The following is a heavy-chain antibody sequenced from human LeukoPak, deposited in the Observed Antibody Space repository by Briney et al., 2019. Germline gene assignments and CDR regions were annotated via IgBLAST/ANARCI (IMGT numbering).Heavy chain of an antibody. CDR3: ARAIRWDSDY. D-gene: IGHD4-23*01. Sequence: GESLRHSCAASGFHLWCYVMVWVRQAPAKGVEYVSGIRSNGGTTYYGNSVKGRFTISRDNPKDTLHLEMGSLRTEDMAVYYCARAIRWDSDYWGQGTLVTVAS. V-gene: IGHV3-64*01. J-gene: IGHJ4*02. CDR1: GFHLWCYV. CDR2: IRSNGGTT.